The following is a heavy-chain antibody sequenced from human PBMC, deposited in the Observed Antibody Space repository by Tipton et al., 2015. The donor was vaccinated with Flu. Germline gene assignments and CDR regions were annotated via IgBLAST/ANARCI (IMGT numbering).Heavy chain of an antibody. Sequence: TLSLTCTVSGDSIGSGGYYWGWIRQAAGKGLEWIGRIYTNTNTNYNASLKSRVTISIDRSKNQFSLRLTSVTAADAAMYYCARGDYGDYDHEADAFDIWGQGTLVSVSA. CDR1: GDSIGSGGYY. J-gene: IGHJ3*02. CDR3: ARGDYGDYDHEADAFDI. D-gene: IGHD4-17*01. V-gene: IGHV4-61*02. CDR2: IYTNTNT.